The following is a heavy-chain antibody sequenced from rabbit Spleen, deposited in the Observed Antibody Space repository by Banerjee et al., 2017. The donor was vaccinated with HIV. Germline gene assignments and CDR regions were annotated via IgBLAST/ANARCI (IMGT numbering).Heavy chain of an antibody. CDR3: ARDLVAVIGWNFYL. Sequence: QALVEAAGGRVVQGASLPLPCTDSAFSFRTRYYMYWVRQAPGKGLEWIACIDAASSGTTYYATWAKGRFTISKTSSTTVTLQMTSLTVADTATYFCARDLVAVIGWNFYLWGPGTLVTVS. CDR1: AFSFRTRYY. V-gene: IGHV1S40*01. D-gene: IGHD1-1*01. J-gene: IGHJ4*01. CDR2: IDAASSGTT.